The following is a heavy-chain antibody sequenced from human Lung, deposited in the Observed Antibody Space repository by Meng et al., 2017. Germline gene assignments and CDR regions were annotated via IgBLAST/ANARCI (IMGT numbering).Heavy chain of an antibody. CDR2: IYHSGST. V-gene: IGHV4-4*02. Sequence: QGMLQGSGPGLAKPSGTLSLTCAVSSGPISSGNWWSWVRQPPGKGLEWIGEIYHSGSTNYNPSLKSRVTISVDKSKNQFSLKLSSVTAADTAVYYCARGSITMVRGVSVFDPWGQGTLVTVSS. J-gene: IGHJ5*02. D-gene: IGHD3-10*01. CDR1: SGPISSGNW. CDR3: ARGSITMVRGVSVFDP.